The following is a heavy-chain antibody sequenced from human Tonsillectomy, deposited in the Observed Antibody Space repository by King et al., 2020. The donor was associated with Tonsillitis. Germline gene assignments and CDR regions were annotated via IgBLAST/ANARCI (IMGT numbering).Heavy chain of an antibody. V-gene: IGHV1-46*01. CDR1: GHTFTSYY. J-gene: IGHJ4*02. D-gene: IGHD4-17*01. CDR3: ARVLRSYGDYGANYFDY. Sequence: VQLVQSGAEVKKPGASVKVSCKASGHTFTSYYMHWVRQAPGQGLEWMGLINPSGGSTSYAQKFQGRVTMTRDTSTSTVYMELSSLRSDDTAVYYCARVLRSYGDYGANYFDYWGQGTLVTVSS. CDR2: INPSGGST.